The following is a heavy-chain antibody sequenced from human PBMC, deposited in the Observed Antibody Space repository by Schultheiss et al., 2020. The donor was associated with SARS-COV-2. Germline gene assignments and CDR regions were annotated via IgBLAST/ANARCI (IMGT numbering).Heavy chain of an antibody. Sequence: GGSLRLSCAASGFTFSDYYMSWIRQAPGKGLEWVSYISSSSSYTNYADSVKGRFTISRDNAKNSLHLQMNSLTAEDTAVYYCASLVTTRISSSYYAMDVWGQGTTVTVSS. J-gene: IGHJ6*02. CDR3: ASLVTTRISSSYYAMDV. CDR1: GFTFSDYY. D-gene: IGHD4-17*01. CDR2: ISSSSSYT. V-gene: IGHV3-11*06.